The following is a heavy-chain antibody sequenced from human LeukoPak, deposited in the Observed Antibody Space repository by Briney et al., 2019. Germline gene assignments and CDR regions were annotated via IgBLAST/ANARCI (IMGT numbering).Heavy chain of an antibody. V-gene: IGHV3-21*01. CDR3: AREVGATQEIDY. J-gene: IGHJ4*02. CDR2: ISSSSYI. Sequence: GGSLRLSCAASGFTFSSYSMNWVRQAPGKGLEWVSSISSSSYIYYADSVKGRFTISRDNAKNSLYLQMNSLRAEDTAVYYCAREVGATQEIDYWGQGTLDTVSS. D-gene: IGHD1-26*01. CDR1: GFTFSSYS.